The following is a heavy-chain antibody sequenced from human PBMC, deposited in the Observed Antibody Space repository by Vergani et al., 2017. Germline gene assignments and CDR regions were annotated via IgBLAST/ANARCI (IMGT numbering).Heavy chain of an antibody. Sequence: QVQLVQSGAELKKPGASVRVSCKASGFIFTDYYIHWMRQAPGQGLEWIGWINPNGDATHYAQNFRGRVTLTRDTSSTTAYMELRSLRSDDTAVYYCARGSLYYYYYYMDVWGKGTTVTVSS. CDR3: ARGSLYYYYYYMDV. J-gene: IGHJ6*03. CDR1: GFIFTDYY. V-gene: IGHV1-2*02. CDR2: INPNGDAT.